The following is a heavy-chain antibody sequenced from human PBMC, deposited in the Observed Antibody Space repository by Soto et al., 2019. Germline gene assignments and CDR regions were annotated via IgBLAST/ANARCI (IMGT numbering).Heavy chain of an antibody. V-gene: IGHV5-51*01. CDR1: GYSFTSYW. CDR2: IYPGDSDT. CDR3: ARLHYGSDSYYIAVYWFDP. D-gene: IGHD3-10*01. J-gene: IGHJ5*02. Sequence: RGESLKISCKGSGYSFTSYWIGWVRQMPGKGLEWMGIIYPGDSDTRYSPSFQGQVTISADKSISTAYLQWSSVTAADTAVYYCARLHYGSDSYYIAVYWFDPWGQGTLVTVSS.